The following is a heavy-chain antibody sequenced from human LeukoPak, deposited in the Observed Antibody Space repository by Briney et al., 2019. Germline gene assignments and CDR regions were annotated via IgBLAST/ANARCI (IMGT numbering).Heavy chain of an antibody. CDR2: IYHSGST. CDR1: GGSISSGGYS. V-gene: IGHV4-30-2*01. D-gene: IGHD3-10*01. CDR3: ASLDHYGSGGFDY. Sequence: PSENLSLNCAVSGGSISSGGYSWRWIRQPPGKGLEWIGYIYHSGSTYYNPSLKSRVTISVDRSKNQFSLKLSSVTAADTAVYYCASLDHYGSGGFDYWGQGTLVTVSS. J-gene: IGHJ4*02.